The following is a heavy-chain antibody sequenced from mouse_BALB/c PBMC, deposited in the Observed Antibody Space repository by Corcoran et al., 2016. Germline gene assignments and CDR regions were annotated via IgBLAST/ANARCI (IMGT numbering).Heavy chain of an antibody. D-gene: IGHD1-1*01. CDR1: GYTFSSYW. J-gene: IGHJ1*01. Sequence: QVQLQQSGAELMKPGASVKISCKATGYTFSSYWIEWVKQRPGHGLEWIGEILPGSGSTNYNEKFKGKATFTADTSSNTAYMQLSSLTSEDSAVYYCARGTTVVGDWYFDVWGAGTTVTVSS. V-gene: IGHV1-9*01. CDR2: ILPGSGST. CDR3: ARGTTVVGDWYFDV.